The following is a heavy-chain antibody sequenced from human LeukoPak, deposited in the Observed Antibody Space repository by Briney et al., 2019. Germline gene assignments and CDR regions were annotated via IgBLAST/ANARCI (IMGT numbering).Heavy chain of an antibody. CDR1: GGSISNYY. CDR3: ARAAEYSSGWYLFDY. V-gene: IGHV4-4*07. Sequence: SETLSLTCTVSGGSISNYYWTWIRQPAGKRLEWIRRIYTSGGTNYNPSLKSRVTMSVDTSKNQFSLKLSSVTAADTAMYYCARAAEYSSGWYLFDYWGQGILVTVSA. D-gene: IGHD6-19*01. J-gene: IGHJ4*02. CDR2: IYTSGGT.